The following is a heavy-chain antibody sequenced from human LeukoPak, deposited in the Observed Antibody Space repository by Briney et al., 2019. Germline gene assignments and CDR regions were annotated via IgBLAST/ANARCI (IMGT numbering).Heavy chain of an antibody. J-gene: IGHJ6*02. D-gene: IGHD1-14*01. Sequence: ASVKVSCKSSGYTFTTYYMHWVRQAPGQGLEWMGIINPSGNTTYYAQKFQGRVTMTRDTSTSTVYMELSSLRSEDTSVYYYAKARNYGMDVWGQGTTVSVSS. CDR3: AKARNYGMDV. CDR2: INPSGNTT. V-gene: IGHV1-46*01. CDR1: GYTFTTYY.